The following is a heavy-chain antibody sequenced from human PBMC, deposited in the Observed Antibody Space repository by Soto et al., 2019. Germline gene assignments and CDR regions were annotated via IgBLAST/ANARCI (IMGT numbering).Heavy chain of an antibody. Sequence: GGSLRLSCAASGFTFSSYSMNCVRQAPGKGLEWVSSISSSSSYIYYADSVKGRSTISRDNAKNSLYLQINSLRAEDTAVYYCARDRITMVPGVEWNASDIWGQGTLITV. CDR3: ARDRITMVPGVEWNASDI. V-gene: IGHV3-21*01. CDR1: GFTFSSYS. CDR2: ISSSSSYI. J-gene: IGHJ3*02. D-gene: IGHD3-10*01.